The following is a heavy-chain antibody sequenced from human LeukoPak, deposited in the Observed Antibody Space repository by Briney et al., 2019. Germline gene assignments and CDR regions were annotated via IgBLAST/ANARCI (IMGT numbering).Heavy chain of an antibody. Sequence: ASVKVSCKASGYTFTSYDNNWVRQATGQGLEWMGWMNPNSGNTGYAQKFQGRVTMTRNTSISTAYMELSSLRSDDTAVYYCVRAMAPLDTFNYQYAMDVWGQGTKVTVSS. D-gene: IGHD5-24*01. CDR2: MNPNSGNT. V-gene: IGHV1-8*01. CDR3: VRAMAPLDTFNYQYAMDV. J-gene: IGHJ6*02. CDR1: GYTFTSYD.